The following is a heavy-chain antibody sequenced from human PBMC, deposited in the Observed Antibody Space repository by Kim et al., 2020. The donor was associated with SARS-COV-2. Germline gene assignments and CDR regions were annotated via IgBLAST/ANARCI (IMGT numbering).Heavy chain of an antibody. D-gene: IGHD1-26*01. CDR3: ARELTYSGSYGGAFDI. J-gene: IGHJ3*02. CDR2: INPNSGGT. Sequence: ASVKVSCKASGYTFTGYYMHWVRQAPGQGLEWMGRINPNSGGTNYAQKFQGRVTMTRDTSISTAYMELSRLRSDDTVVYYCARELTYSGSYGGAFDIWGQGTMVTVSS. V-gene: IGHV1-2*05. CDR1: GYTFTGYY.